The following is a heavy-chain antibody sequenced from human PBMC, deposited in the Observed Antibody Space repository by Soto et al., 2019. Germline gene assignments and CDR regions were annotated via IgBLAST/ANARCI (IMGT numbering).Heavy chain of an antibody. CDR2: ISYDGSNK. D-gene: IGHD3-10*01. Sequence: GGSLRLSCAASGFTFSSYGMHWVRQAPGKGLEWVAVISYDGSNKYYADSVKGRFTISRDNSKNTLYLQMNSLRAEDTAVYYCAKEVGNYYGSGLILYYYYGMDVWGQGTTVTVS. CDR3: AKEVGNYYGSGLILYYYYGMDV. V-gene: IGHV3-30*18. CDR1: GFTFSSYG. J-gene: IGHJ6*02.